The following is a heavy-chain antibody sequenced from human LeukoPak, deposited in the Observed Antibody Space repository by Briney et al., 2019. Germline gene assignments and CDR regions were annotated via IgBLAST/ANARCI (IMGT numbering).Heavy chain of an antibody. J-gene: IGHJ4*02. V-gene: IGHV3-23*01. CDR2: ISGSGGST. CDR1: GFTFSTYA. Sequence: GGSLRLSCAASGFTFSTYAMSWVRQAPGKGPEWVSGISGSGGSTYYADSVKGRFTISRDNSKSTLYLQMNSLRAEDTAVYYCAKDLIGAGVFDYWGQGTLVTVSS. D-gene: IGHD3-10*01. CDR3: AKDLIGAGVFDY.